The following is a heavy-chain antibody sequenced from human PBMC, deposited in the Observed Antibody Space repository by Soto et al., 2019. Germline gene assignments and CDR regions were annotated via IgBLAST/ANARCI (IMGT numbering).Heavy chain of an antibody. J-gene: IGHJ4*02. Sequence: PGGSLRLSCAASGFTFDTYVMHWVRQAPGRGLEWVALIWYDGSNKYYADSVKGRFTISRDNSKNTLYLQMNSLRAEDTAVYYCARDGGITIFGVVSTFFDYWGQGTLVTVSS. V-gene: IGHV3-33*01. CDR2: IWYDGSNK. CDR1: GFTFDTYV. D-gene: IGHD3-3*01. CDR3: ARDGGITIFGVVSTFFDY.